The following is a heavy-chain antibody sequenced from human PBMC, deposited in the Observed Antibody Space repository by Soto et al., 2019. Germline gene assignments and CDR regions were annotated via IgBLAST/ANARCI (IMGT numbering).Heavy chain of an antibody. Sequence: SETLSLTCAVYGGSFGGYYCSFIRHPPGKGLEWIGEINHSGSTNYNPSLKSRVTISVDTSKNQFSLKLSSVTAADTAVYYCARGPFNLSRSIPFDYWGQGTLVTVSS. J-gene: IGHJ4*02. CDR2: INHSGST. CDR1: GGSFGGYY. V-gene: IGHV4-34*01. CDR3: ARGPFNLSRSIPFDY. D-gene: IGHD2-21*01.